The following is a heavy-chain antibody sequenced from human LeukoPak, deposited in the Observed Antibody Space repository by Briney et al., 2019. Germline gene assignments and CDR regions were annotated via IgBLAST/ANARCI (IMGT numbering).Heavy chain of an antibody. D-gene: IGHD4-17*01. CDR3: ARPYGDYDPIDAFDI. Sequence: ASVKVSCKSSGYTFNDYYIRWVRQAPGQGLDWMGWVNPNSGGTNYAQKFQGRIIMTRDTSISTAYMELSRLRSDDTAIYYCARPYGDYDPIDAFDIWGQGTLVTVSS. V-gene: IGHV1-2*02. CDR1: GYTFNDYY. CDR2: VNPNSGGT. J-gene: IGHJ3*02.